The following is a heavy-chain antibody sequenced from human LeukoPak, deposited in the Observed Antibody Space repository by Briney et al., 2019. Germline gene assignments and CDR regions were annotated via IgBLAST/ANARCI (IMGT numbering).Heavy chain of an antibody. Sequence: GGTLRLSCAASGFTFSGYGMSWVRQAPGKGLEWVSAISGSGGSTYYADSVKGRFTISRDNSKNTLYLQMNSLRAEDTAVYYCAKDVAVSGSYFRYWGQGTLVTVSS. D-gene: IGHD1-26*01. V-gene: IGHV3-23*01. CDR2: ISGSGGST. CDR3: AKDVAVSGSYFRY. J-gene: IGHJ4*02. CDR1: GFTFSGYG.